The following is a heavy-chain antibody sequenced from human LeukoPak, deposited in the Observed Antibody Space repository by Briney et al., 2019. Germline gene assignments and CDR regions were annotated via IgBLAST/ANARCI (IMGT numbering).Heavy chain of an antibody. CDR3: ASGPGQITIFGVLDV. CDR2: IIPIFGTA. J-gene: IGHJ6*02. V-gene: IGHV1-69*13. CDR1: GGTFISYA. D-gene: IGHD3-3*01. Sequence: ASVKVSCKASGGTFISYAISWVRQAPGQGLEWMGGIIPIFGTANYAQKFQGRVTITADESTSTAYMELSSLRSEDTAVYYCASGPGQITIFGVLDVWGQGTTVTVSS.